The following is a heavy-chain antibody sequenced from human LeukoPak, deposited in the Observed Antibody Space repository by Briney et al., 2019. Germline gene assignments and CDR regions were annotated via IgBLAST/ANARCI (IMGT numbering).Heavy chain of an antibody. J-gene: IGHJ6*03. CDR3: ARERITMVRGTSTGYYYYYMDV. V-gene: IGHV4-4*02. CDR1: GGSISSSNW. D-gene: IGHD3-10*01. CDR2: IYTSGST. Sequence: SETLSLTCAVSGGSISSSNWWSWVRQPPGKGLEWIGRIYTSGSTNYNPSLKSRVTMSVDTSKNQFSLKLSSVTAADTAVYYCARERITMVRGTSTGYYYYYMDVWGKGTTVTISS.